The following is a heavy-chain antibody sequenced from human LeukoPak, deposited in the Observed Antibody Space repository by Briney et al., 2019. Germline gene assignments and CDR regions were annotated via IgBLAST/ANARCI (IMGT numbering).Heavy chain of an antibody. D-gene: IGHD6-19*01. Sequence: SETLSLTCAVSGYSISSGYYWGWIRQPPGKGLEWIGSIYHSGSTYYNPSLKSRVTISVDTSKNQFSLKLSSVTAADTAVYYCASGPVSYSSGWYFNYWGQGTLVTVSS. CDR2: IYHSGST. CDR1: GYSISSGYY. J-gene: IGHJ4*02. V-gene: IGHV4-38-2*01. CDR3: ASGPVSYSSGWYFNY.